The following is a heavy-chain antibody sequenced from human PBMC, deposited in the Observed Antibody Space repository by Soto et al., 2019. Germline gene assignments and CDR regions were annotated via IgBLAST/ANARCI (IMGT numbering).Heavy chain of an antibody. CDR3: ARHKSGSDWLDP. CDR1: GGSISDISYC. D-gene: IGHD2-15*01. Sequence: SETLSLTCTVSGGSISDISYCWGWIRQPPGKGLQWIGCMFYSGATYYNPSLKNRVTLSVDTSNNEFSLRLVSVTAPDTAVYYCARHKSGSDWLDPWGQGTLVTVSS. J-gene: IGHJ5*02. V-gene: IGHV4-39*01. CDR2: MFYSGAT.